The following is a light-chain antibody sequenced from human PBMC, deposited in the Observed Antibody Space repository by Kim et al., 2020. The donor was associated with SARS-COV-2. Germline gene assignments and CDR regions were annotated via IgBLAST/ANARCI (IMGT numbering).Light chain of an antibody. CDR2: AAS. Sequence: DIQMTQSPSAMSASVGDRVTITCRASHGISNYLVWFQQKPGKAPKRLIYAASSLESGVPSRFSGNGYGTAFTLTISGLQPEDFATYFCLQHNSYSRTFGQGTKVDIK. CDR1: HGISNY. V-gene: IGKV1-17*03. J-gene: IGKJ1*01. CDR3: LQHNSYSRT.